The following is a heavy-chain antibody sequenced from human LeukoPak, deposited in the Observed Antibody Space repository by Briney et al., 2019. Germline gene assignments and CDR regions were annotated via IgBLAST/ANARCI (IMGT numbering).Heavy chain of an antibody. J-gene: IGHJ4*02. CDR2: IKLDGSEK. CDR3: ARDQYDTWSRRGNFDS. V-gene: IGHV3-7*03. CDR1: GFSFGKYW. Sequence: GGSLRLSCVASGFSFGKYWMSWVRQAPGKGLEWVATIKLDGSEKNYVDSVKGRFTISRDNTKNSLYLQMNSLRAEDTAVFYCARDQYDTWSRRGNFDSWGQGTLVIVSS. D-gene: IGHD3/OR15-3a*01.